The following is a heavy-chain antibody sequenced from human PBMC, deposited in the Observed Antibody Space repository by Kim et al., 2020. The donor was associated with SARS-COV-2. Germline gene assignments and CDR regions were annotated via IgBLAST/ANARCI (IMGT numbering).Heavy chain of an antibody. J-gene: IGHJ4*02. CDR3: ARVRFFPPKYCSGGSCYRYFDY. V-gene: IGHV4-39*07. CDR1: GGSISSSSYY. CDR2: IYYSGST. Sequence: SETLSLTCTVSGGSISSSSYYWGWIRQPPGKGLEWIGSIYYSGSTYYNPSLKSRVTISVDTSKNQFSLKLSSVTAADTAVYYCARVRFFPPKYCSGGSCYRYFDYWGQGTLVTVSS. D-gene: IGHD2-15*01.